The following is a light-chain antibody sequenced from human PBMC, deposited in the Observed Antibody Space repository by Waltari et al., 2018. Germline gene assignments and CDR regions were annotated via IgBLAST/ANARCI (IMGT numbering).Light chain of an antibody. J-gene: IGLJ3*02. CDR3: AAWDDSLSGLV. CDR2: KNN. V-gene: IGLV1-47*01. Sequence: QSVLTQPPSASGTPGQKVTISCNESSSNIGSNYVYWYQQFPGTAPKLLIYKNNQRPSGFPDRFSDSKSGTSASLAINGLRSEDEADYYCAAWDDSLSGLVLGGGTKVTVL. CDR1: SSNIGSNY.